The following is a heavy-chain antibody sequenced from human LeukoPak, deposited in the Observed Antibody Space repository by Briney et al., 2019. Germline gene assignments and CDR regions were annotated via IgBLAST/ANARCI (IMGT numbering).Heavy chain of an antibody. CDR3: ARASIVGATYDY. Sequence: SETLSLTCTVSGGSISSYYWSWIRQPPGKGLEWIGYIYYSGSTNYNPSLKSRVTISVDTSKNQFSLKLSSVTAADTAVYYCARASIVGATYDYWGQGTLVTVSS. CDR2: IYYSGST. J-gene: IGHJ4*02. V-gene: IGHV4-59*01. D-gene: IGHD1-26*01. CDR1: GGSISSYY.